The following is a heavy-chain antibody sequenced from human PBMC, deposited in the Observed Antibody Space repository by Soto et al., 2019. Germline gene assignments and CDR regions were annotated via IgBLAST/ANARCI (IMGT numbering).Heavy chain of an antibody. CDR1: GGTFSSYT. D-gene: IGHD6-19*01. CDR2: IIPILGIS. CDR3: ARDPGEQWLGPFDY. Sequence: SVKFSCKASGGTFSSYTISWVRQAPGQGLECMVRIIPILGISNDXXKFQGRVXXTSDRSTSTAXMELSXLRSEDTAVXYCARDPGEQWLGPFDYWCQGTLVTVSS. J-gene: IGHJ4*02. V-gene: IGHV1-69*04.